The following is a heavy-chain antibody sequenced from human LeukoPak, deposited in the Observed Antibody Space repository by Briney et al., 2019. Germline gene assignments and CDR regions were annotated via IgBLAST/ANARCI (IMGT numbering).Heavy chain of an antibody. V-gene: IGHV3-64D*06. D-gene: IGHD2-15*01. CDR2: ISSNGGST. CDR3: VRSVCSGGSCNYYYYGMDV. J-gene: IGHJ6*04. Sequence: GGSLRLSCSASGFTFSSYAMHWVRRAPGKGLEYVSAISSNGGSTYYADSVKGRFTISRDNSKNTLYLQMSSLRAEDTAVYYCVRSVCSGGSCNYYYYGMDVWGKGTTVTVSS. CDR1: GFTFSSYA.